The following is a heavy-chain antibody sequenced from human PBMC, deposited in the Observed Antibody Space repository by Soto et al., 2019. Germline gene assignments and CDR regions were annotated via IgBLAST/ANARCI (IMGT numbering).Heavy chain of an antibody. CDR1: GYTFTSYY. CDR3: AREGNRSGWCLWFDP. Sequence: GASVKVSCKASGYTFTSYYMHWVRQAPGQGLEWMGIINPSGGSTSYAQKFQGRVTMTRDTSTSTVYMELSSLRSEDTAVYYCAREGNRSGWCLWFDPWGQGTLVTVSS. CDR2: INPSGGST. D-gene: IGHD6-19*01. J-gene: IGHJ5*02. V-gene: IGHV1-46*01.